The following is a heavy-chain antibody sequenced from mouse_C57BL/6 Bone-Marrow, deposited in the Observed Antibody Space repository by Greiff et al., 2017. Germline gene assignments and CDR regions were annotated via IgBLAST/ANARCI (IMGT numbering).Heavy chain of an antibody. J-gene: IGHJ4*01. CDR1: GYSFTSYY. V-gene: IGHV1-66*01. Sequence: VQLQQSGPELVKPGASVKISCKASGYSFTSYYIHWVKQRPGQGLEWIGWIYPGRGHTKYHETFKGKATLTADTSSSTAYMQLSSLTSVDSAVYYCANYGSSLYYAMDYWGQGTSVTGSS. CDR3: ANYGSSLYYAMDY. D-gene: IGHD1-1*01. CDR2: IYPGRGHT.